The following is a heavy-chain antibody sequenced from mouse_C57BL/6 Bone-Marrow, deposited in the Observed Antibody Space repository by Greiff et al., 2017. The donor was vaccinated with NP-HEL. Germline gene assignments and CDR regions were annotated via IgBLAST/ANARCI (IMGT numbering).Heavy chain of an antibody. CDR2: INPNNGGT. D-gene: IGHD1-1*01. V-gene: IGHV1-26*01. CDR1: GYTFTDYY. J-gene: IGHJ3*01. Sequence: VQLQQSGPELVKPGASVKISCKASGYTFTDYYMNWVKQSHGKSLEWIGDINPNNGGTSYNQKFKGKATLTVDKSSSTAYMELRSLTSEDSAVYYCASSTTVVATPFAYWGQGTLVTVSA. CDR3: ASSTTVVATPFAY.